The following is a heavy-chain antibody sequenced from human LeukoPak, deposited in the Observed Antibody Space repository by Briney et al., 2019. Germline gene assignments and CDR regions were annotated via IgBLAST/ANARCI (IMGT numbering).Heavy chain of an antibody. CDR1: GYTFTSYA. CDR3: ARDGEYYYDSSGSPPYGMDV. D-gene: IGHD3-22*01. Sequence: GASVKVSCKASGYTFTSYAMHWVRQAPGQRLEWMGWINAGNGNTKYSQKFQGRVTITRDTSASTAYMELSSLRSEDTAVYHCARDGEYYYDSSGSPPYGMDVWGQGTTVTVSS. J-gene: IGHJ6*02. V-gene: IGHV1-3*01. CDR2: INAGNGNT.